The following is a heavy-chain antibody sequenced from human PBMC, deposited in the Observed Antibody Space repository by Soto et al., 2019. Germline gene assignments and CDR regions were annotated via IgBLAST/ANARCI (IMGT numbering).Heavy chain of an antibody. Sequence: GGSLRLSCAASGFTFSSYWMHWVRQAPGKGLVWVSRINSDGSSTSYADSVKGRFTISRDNAKNTLYLQMNRLRAEDTAVYYCARGARCSSTSCYAVWGDYYYYYYMDVWGKGTTVTVSS. CDR3: ARGARCSSTSCYAVWGDYYYYYYMDV. CDR1: GFTFSSYW. J-gene: IGHJ6*03. CDR2: INSDGSST. D-gene: IGHD2-2*01. V-gene: IGHV3-74*01.